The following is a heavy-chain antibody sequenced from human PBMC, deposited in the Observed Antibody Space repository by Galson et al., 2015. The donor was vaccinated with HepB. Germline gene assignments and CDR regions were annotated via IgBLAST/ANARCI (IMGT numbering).Heavy chain of an antibody. CDR2: VSTGGDRT. CDR1: GFVFSYFD. V-gene: IGHV3-23*01. CDR3: AKDLQRSSGWFSVEY. J-gene: IGHJ4*02. D-gene: IGHD6-19*01. Sequence: SLRLSCAASGFVFSYFDMIWVRQAPGEGLEWVSAVSTGGDRTYYADTVKGRFTISRGNAKNTVYLQMHSLRAEDTAVYYCAKDLQRSSGWFSVEYWGQGALVTVSS.